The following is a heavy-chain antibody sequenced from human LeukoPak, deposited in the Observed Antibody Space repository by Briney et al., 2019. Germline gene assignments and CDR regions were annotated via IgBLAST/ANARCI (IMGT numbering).Heavy chain of an antibody. CDR1: GGSISSSIAY. J-gene: IGHJ4*02. V-gene: IGHV4-39*01. CDR3: VSPRGFSYGYFDY. D-gene: IGHD5-18*01. CDR2: IYYSKNT. Sequence: SETLSLTCTVSGGSISSSIAYWGWIRQPPGKGLEWIGSIYYSKNTYYNPSLKSRVTISADTSKNQFSLTLGSVSATDTAVYYCVSPRGFSYGYFDYWGQETLVSVSS.